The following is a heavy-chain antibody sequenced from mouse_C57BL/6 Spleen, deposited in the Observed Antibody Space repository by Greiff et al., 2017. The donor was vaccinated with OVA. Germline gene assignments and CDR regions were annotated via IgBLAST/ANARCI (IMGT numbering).Heavy chain of an antibody. V-gene: IGHV3-6*01. CDR1: GFSITSGYY. Sequence: EVKLEESGPGLVKPSQSLSLTCSVTGFSITSGYYWNWLRQFPGNQLEWMGYISYDGSNNYHPSLKNRISITRDTAKNQFFLKLNSVTTEDTATDYCAKGSNYEGAMDYWGQGTSVTVSS. D-gene: IGHD2-5*01. CDR3: AKGSNYEGAMDY. J-gene: IGHJ4*01. CDR2: ISYDGSN.